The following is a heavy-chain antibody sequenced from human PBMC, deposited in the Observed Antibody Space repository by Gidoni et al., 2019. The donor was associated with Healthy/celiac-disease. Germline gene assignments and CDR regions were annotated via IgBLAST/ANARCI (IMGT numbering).Heavy chain of an antibody. D-gene: IGHD2-15*01. CDR3: ARGLGSGPLDY. Sequence: QVQLVESGGGVVQPGRSLRLSCAASGFPFRSYAMHWVRQAPGKGLEWVAVISYDGSNKYYADSVKGRFTISRDNSKNTLYLQMNSLRAEDTAVYYCARGLGSGPLDYWGQGTLVTVSS. V-gene: IGHV3-30*04. CDR2: ISYDGSNK. CDR1: GFPFRSYA. J-gene: IGHJ4*02.